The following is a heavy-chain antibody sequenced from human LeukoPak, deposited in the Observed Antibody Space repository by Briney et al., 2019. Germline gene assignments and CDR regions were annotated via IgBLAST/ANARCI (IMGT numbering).Heavy chain of an antibody. D-gene: IGHD6-13*01. CDR1: GFTFSSYS. CDR2: ISSSSSTT. V-gene: IGHV3-48*01. CDR3: AKDSSSSWTDAFDI. Sequence: GGPLRLSCAASGFTFSSYSMNWVRQAPGKGLEWVSYISSSSSTTYYADSVKGRFTISRDNSKNTLYLQMNSLRAEDTAVYYCAKDSSSSWTDAFDIWGQGTMVTVSS. J-gene: IGHJ3*02.